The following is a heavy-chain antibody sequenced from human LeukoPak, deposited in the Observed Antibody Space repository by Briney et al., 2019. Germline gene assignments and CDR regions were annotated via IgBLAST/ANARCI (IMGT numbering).Heavy chain of an antibody. CDR1: GFTFSSYW. CDR2: IKQDGSEK. D-gene: IGHD2-21*01. CDR3: ARYCGGDCYGMDV. V-gene: IGHV3-7*01. J-gene: IGHJ6*02. Sequence: PEGSLRLSCTASGFTFSSYWMSWVRQAPGKGLEWVANIKQDGSEKDYVDSVKGRFTISRDNAKNSLYLQMNSLRAEDTAVYYCARYCGGDCYGMDVWGQGTTVTVSS.